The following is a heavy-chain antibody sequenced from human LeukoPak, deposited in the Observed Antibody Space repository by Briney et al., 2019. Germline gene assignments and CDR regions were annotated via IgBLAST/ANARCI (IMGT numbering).Heavy chain of an antibody. D-gene: IGHD5-24*01. CDR3: ARARRWLQADVFDY. J-gene: IGHJ4*02. CDR2: INPNSGGT. V-gene: IGHV1-2*02. Sequence: ASVKVSCKASGYTFTGYYMHWVRQAPGQGLEWMGWINPNSGGTNYAQKFQGRATMTRDTSISTAYMELSRLRSDDTAVYYCARARRWLQADVFDYWGQGTLVTVSS. CDR1: GYTFTGYY.